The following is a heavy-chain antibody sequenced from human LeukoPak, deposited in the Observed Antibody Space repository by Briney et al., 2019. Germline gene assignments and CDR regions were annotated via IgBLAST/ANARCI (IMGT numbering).Heavy chain of an antibody. Sequence: PSQTLSLTCSVSGDSVTSGNYYWSWIRQHPEKGPECIGHIHHSGTIYYNPSLKSRVTISVDTSKNQFSLKLSSVTAADTAVYYCARGGSYYDSSGYYTHSGWLDYWGQGTLVTVSS. V-gene: IGHV4-31*03. J-gene: IGHJ4*02. CDR2: IHHSGTI. CDR3: ARGGSYYDSSGYYTHSGWLDY. CDR1: GDSVTSGNYY. D-gene: IGHD3-22*01.